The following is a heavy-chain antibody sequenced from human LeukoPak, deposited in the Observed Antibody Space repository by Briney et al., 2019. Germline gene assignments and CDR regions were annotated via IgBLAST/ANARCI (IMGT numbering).Heavy chain of an antibody. CDR2: ISVNGHRT. J-gene: IGHJ4*02. V-gene: IGHV3-23*01. D-gene: IGHD6-19*01. Sequence: GGSLRLSCAASGFTFSSYSMSWVRQAPRRGLEWLSGISVNGHRTYHAASVKGRFTISRDNAKNTLYLQMNSLRAEDTAVYYCAKDLAGYSRGPRPSYYYFDYWGQGTLVTVSS. CDR1: GFTFSSYS. CDR3: AKDLAGYSRGPRPSYYYFDY.